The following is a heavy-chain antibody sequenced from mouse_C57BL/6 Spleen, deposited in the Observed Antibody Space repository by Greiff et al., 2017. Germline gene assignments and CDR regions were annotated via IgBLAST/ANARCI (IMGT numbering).Heavy chain of an antibody. D-gene: IGHD2-5*01. CDR1: GYTFTDYY. Sequence: EVQLQQSGPELVKPGASVKISCKASGYTFTDYYMNWVKQSHGKSLEWIGDINPNNGGTSYNQKFKGKATLTVDKSSSTAYMELRSLTSEDSAVYYCARDGYSNFYFDYWGQGTTLTVSS. J-gene: IGHJ2*01. CDR3: ARDGYSNFYFDY. CDR2: INPNNGGT. V-gene: IGHV1-26*01.